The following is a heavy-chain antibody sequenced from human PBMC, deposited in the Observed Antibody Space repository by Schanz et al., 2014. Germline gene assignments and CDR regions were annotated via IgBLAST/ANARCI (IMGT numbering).Heavy chain of an antibody. CDR1: GGTFSSFG. V-gene: IGHV1-69*02. Sequence: QVQLVQSGAEVKKPGSSVKVSCKASGGTFSSFGINWVRQAPGQGLEWMGRIIPSLGLAKYEQKFQDKVTITADTSTTTAYMDVSSLRSEDTAVYYCVRLDVHDYWGQGTLVNVSS. CDR3: VRLDVHDY. D-gene: IGHD3-16*01. CDR2: IIPSLGLA. J-gene: IGHJ4*02.